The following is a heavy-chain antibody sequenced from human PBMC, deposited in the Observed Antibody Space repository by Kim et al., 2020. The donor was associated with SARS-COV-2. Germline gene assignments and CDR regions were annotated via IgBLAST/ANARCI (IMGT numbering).Heavy chain of an antibody. J-gene: IGHJ6*02. V-gene: IGHV3-48*03. Sequence: KGRFTISRDNAKNSLYLQMNGLRAEDTAVYYCARDLGGCNYVNYYYGMDVWGQGTTVTVSS. D-gene: IGHD1-7*01. CDR3: ARDLGGCNYVNYYYGMDV.